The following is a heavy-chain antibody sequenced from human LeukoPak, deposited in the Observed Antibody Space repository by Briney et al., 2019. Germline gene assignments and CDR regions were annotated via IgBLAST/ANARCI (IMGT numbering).Heavy chain of an antibody. V-gene: IGHV4-59*01. CDR1: GGSISSYY. CDR2: IYYSGST. Sequence: SETLSLTCTVSGGSISSYYWSWIRQPPGKGLEWIGYIYYSGSTNYNPSLKSRVTISVDTSKNQFSLKLSSATAADTAVYYCARVRLVGYNYFDYWGQGTLVTVSS. J-gene: IGHJ4*02. CDR3: ARVRLVGYNYFDY. D-gene: IGHD2-15*01.